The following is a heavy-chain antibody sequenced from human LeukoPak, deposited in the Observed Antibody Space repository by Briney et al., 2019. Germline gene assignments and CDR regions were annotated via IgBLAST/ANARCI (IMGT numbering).Heavy chain of an antibody. D-gene: IGHD6-13*01. Sequence: PGGSLRPSCAASGFTFSSYEMNWVRQAPGKGLEWVSYISSSGSTIYYADSVKGRFTISRDNAKNSLYLQMNSLRAEDTAVYYCARDRNLGMIAAAGTSGMDVWGQGTTVTVSS. CDR3: ARDRNLGMIAAAGTSGMDV. J-gene: IGHJ6*02. CDR2: ISSSGSTI. CDR1: GFTFSSYE. V-gene: IGHV3-48*03.